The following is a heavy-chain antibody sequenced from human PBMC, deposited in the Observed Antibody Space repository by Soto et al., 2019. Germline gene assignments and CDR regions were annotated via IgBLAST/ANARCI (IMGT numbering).Heavy chain of an antibody. CDR2: ISGSGGST. CDR1: GFAFISYA. CDR3: AKDLELLSYYYYGMDV. V-gene: IGHV3-23*01. Sequence: GGSLRLSCATSGFAFISYAMSWVHKAPWKGLEWVSAISGSGGSTYYADSVKGRFTISRDNSKNTLYLQMNSLRAEDTAVCYCAKDLELLSYYYYGMDVWGQGTTVTV. J-gene: IGHJ6*02. D-gene: IGHD1-7*01.